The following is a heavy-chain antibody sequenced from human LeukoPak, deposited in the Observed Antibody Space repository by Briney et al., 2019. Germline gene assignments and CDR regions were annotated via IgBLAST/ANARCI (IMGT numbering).Heavy chain of an antibody. J-gene: IGHJ4*02. D-gene: IGHD3-22*01. CDR2: ISGSGGST. Sequence: QTGGSLRLSCAASGFTFSSYAMSWVRQAPGKGLEWVSAISGSGGSTYYADSVKGRFTISRDNSKNTLYLQMNSLRAEDTAVYYCARQYYHDSSGCPFDYWGQGTLVTVSS. CDR1: GFTFSSYA. CDR3: ARQYYHDSSGCPFDY. V-gene: IGHV3-23*01.